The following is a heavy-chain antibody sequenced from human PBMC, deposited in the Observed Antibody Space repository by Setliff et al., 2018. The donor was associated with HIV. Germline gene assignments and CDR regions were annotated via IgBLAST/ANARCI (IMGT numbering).Heavy chain of an antibody. CDR1: GYTFTDYF. V-gene: IGHV1-2*06. D-gene: IGHD6-6*01. CDR2: ISPNNGAA. Sequence: GASVKVSCKSSGYTFTDYFMNWVRQAPGQGLEWIGRISPNNGAAEYAPKFQGRVSMTLDTSISTAYLEIPRLTSDDAAVYFCARPRVFDSFDVWGQGTKVTVSS. CDR3: ARPRVFDSFDV. J-gene: IGHJ3*01.